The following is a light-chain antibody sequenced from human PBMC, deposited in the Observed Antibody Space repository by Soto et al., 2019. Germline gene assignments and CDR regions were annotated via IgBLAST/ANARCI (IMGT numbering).Light chain of an antibody. J-gene: IGKJ1*01. CDR2: LAS. CDR1: QSLLHSNGYNY. Sequence: DIVMTQSPLSLPVTPGEPASISCRSSQSLLHSNGYNYLDWYLQKPGQSPQLLISLASNRASGVPDRFSGSGSGTDFTLTISRLEPGDFAVYYCQQYGDSPRSFGQGTKADIK. CDR3: QQYGDSPRS. V-gene: IGKV2-28*01.